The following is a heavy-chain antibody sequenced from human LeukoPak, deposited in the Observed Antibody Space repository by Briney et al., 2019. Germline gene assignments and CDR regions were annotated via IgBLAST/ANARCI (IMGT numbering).Heavy chain of an antibody. Sequence: SGTLSLTCAVYGGSFSGYYWSWIRQPPGKGLEWIGEINHSGSTNYNPSLKSRVTISVDTSKNQFSLKLSSVTAADTAVYYCARGYDYVWGSYRPHVPSYHDYWGQGTLVTVSS. V-gene: IGHV4-34*01. J-gene: IGHJ4*02. CDR3: ARGYDYVWGSYRPHVPSYHDY. CDR2: INHSGST. D-gene: IGHD3-16*02. CDR1: GGSFSGYY.